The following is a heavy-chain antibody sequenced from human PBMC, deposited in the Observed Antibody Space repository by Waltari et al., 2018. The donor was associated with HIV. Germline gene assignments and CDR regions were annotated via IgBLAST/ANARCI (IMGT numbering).Heavy chain of an antibody. V-gene: IGHV4-38-2*01. CDR2: ASHSGGT. D-gene: IGHD3-3*01. J-gene: IGHJ2*01. CDR3: ARAGVVPALFDL. CDR1: RYSMNTDNY. Sequence: QVQLQESGPGLVKPSETLSLTCVVSRYSMNTDNYWGWIRQPPGKGLEWIGSASHSGGTFHNASLKSRVTISVDRSKNQCSLKVKSVTAADTAVYYCARAGVVPALFDLWGRGTLVTVSS.